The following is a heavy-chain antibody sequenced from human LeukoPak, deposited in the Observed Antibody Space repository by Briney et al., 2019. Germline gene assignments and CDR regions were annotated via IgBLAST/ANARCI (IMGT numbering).Heavy chain of an antibody. V-gene: IGHV3-30-3*01. CDR1: GFTFSNYA. Sequence: GGSLRLSCAASGFTFSNYAMHWVRQAPGKGLEWVAVISSDGSTKFYADSVKGRFTISRDNSKNTLYVQMNSLRVEDTAVYYCARGGEEMATNTPFDYWGQGTLVTVSS. J-gene: IGHJ4*02. D-gene: IGHD5-24*01. CDR2: ISSDGSTK. CDR3: ARGGEEMATNTPFDY.